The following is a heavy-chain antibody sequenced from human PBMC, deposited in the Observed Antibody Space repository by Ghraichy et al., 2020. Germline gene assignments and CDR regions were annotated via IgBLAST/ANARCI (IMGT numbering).Heavy chain of an antibody. CDR3: ARGGWDCSGGSCYSVRGDYYYAMDV. D-gene: IGHD2-15*01. CDR2: ISSDGSNK. CDR1: GSTINTYT. Sequence: GGSLRLSCAVSGSTINTYTLHWVRQAPGKGLEWVAAISSDGSNKDYADSVKGRFTISRDNSKNNLYLQMNSLRAEDTAVFYCARGGWDCSGGSCYSVRGDYYYAMDVWGQGTTVTVSS. J-gene: IGHJ6*02. V-gene: IGHV3-30*04.